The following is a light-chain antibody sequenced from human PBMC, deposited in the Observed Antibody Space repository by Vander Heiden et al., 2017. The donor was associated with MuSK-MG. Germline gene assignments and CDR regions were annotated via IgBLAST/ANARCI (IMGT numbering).Light chain of an antibody. CDR3: QRFNSYPRT. CDR1: QDISSY. Sequence: DIQFTQFPSFLSASVGDRVTITCRASQDISSYLAWYQQKPGKAPNLLIYAASTLQSGVPSRFSGSGSGTEFTLTISSLHPEDFATYYCQRFNSYPRTFGQGTKVEIK. CDR2: AAS. V-gene: IGKV1-9*01. J-gene: IGKJ1*01.